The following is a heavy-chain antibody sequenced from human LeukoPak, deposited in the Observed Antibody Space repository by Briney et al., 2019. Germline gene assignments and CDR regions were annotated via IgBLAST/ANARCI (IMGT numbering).Heavy chain of an antibody. CDR3: ARDSSSSYYYYYYYMDV. V-gene: IGHV3-20*04. D-gene: IGHD6-6*01. CDR2: INWNGGST. Sequence: PGGSLRLSCAASGFTFDDYGMSWVRQAPGKGLEWVSGINWNGGSTGYADSVKGRFTISRDNAKNSLYLQMNSLGAEDTALYYCARDSSSSYYYYYYYMDVWGKRTTVTVSS. J-gene: IGHJ6*03. CDR1: GFTFDDYG.